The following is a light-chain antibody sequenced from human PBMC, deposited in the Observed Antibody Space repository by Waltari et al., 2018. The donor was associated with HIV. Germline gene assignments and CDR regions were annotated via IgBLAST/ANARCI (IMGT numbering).Light chain of an antibody. CDR3: QSYDSSLSVV. CDR2: GKR. V-gene: IGLV1-40*01. Sequence: QSVLTQPPSVSGAPGQRVTISCTGSSSNIGAGYDVHWYQQLPGTAPKLLIYGKRNRPSGVPDRVSGSKSGTSASLAITGLQAEDEADYYCQSYDSSLSVVFGGGTKLTVL. CDR1: SSNIGAGYD. J-gene: IGLJ2*01.